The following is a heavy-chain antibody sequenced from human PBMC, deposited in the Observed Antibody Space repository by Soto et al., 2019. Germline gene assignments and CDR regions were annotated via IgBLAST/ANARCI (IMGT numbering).Heavy chain of an antibody. CDR3: ASSSPFHY. D-gene: IGHD6-6*01. J-gene: IGHJ4*02. CDR2: IYYSGNT. Sequence: SETLSLTCSVSSASLSSSTYYWSWIRQPPGRGPEWIGSIYYSGNTYYKPSLKSRVSISIDTSRNQFSLKLTSVTAADTGVYYCASSSPFHYWGPGTLVTVSA. V-gene: IGHV4-39*01. CDR1: SASLSSSTYY.